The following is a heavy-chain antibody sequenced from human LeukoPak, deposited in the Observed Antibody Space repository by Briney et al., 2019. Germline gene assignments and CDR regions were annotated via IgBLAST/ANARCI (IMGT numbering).Heavy chain of an antibody. CDR3: SRGRGRLRFLGWSRYYYYGMDG. V-gene: IGHV4-34*01. Sequence: SETLSLTCAVYGGSFSGYYWSWLRQPPGKGLEWIGEINHSGSTNYNPSLKSRVTIPVDPSKKQFSLELNSVTGAGPAGLYWSRGRGRLRFLGWSRYYYYGMDGWGQGTTVTVSS. J-gene: IGHJ6*02. CDR1: GGSFSGYY. CDR2: INHSGST. D-gene: IGHD3-3*01.